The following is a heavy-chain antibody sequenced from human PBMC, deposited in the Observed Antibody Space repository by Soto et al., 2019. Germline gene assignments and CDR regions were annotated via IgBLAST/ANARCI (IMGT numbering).Heavy chain of an antibody. V-gene: IGHV2-5*01. J-gene: IGHJ4*02. CDR3: AHSASVPCCYYFDS. CDR1: GFSLSSIGVA. CDR2: LYWNDDR. Sequence: SGPTLVNPTQTLTLTCTFSGFSLSSIGVAVGWIRQPPGKVLEWLALLYWNDDRRYSPSLKSRLTITKDTSKNQVVLTMTNMDPADTATYYCAHSASVPCCYYFDSWGQGTLVTVSS. D-gene: IGHD1-26*01.